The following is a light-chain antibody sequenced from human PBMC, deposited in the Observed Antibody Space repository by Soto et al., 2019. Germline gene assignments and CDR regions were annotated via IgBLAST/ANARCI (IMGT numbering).Light chain of an antibody. CDR1: SSNIGAGYD. CDR2: VNN. CDR3: QSYDSSLSASV. V-gene: IGLV1-40*01. J-gene: IGLJ3*02. Sequence: QSVLTQPPSVSGAPGQRVTISCTGSSSNIGAGYDVHWYQQVTGTAPKLLIYVNNNRPSGVPDRFSGSKSGTSASLVITGLQAEDEADYYCQSYDSSLSASVFGGGTSSPS.